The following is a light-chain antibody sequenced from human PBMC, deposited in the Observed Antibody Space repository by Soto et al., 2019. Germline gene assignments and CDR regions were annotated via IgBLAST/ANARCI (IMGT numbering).Light chain of an antibody. CDR1: SSDVDTYNR. V-gene: IGLV2-18*02. J-gene: IGLJ1*01. CDR3: CSYAGSHTWV. Sequence: QSVPTQPRSVSGSPGQSVTISCTETSSDVDTYNRVSWYQQPPGTAPKLMIYEVSNRPSGVPDRFSGSRSGNTASLTISGLQAEDEADYYCCSYAGSHTWVFGTGTKLTVL. CDR2: EVS.